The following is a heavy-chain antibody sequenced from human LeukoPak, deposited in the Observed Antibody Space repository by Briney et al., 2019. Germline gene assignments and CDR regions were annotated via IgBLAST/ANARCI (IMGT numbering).Heavy chain of an antibody. Sequence: ASVKVSCKASGYTFTGYYMHWVRQAPGQGLEWMGWINPNSGGTNYAQKFQGRVTMTRDTSISTAHMELSRLRSDDTAVYYCAGASSSWQMADYWGQGTLVTVSS. CDR3: AGASSSWQMADY. CDR2: INPNSGGT. CDR1: GYTFTGYY. J-gene: IGHJ4*02. V-gene: IGHV1-2*02. D-gene: IGHD6-13*01.